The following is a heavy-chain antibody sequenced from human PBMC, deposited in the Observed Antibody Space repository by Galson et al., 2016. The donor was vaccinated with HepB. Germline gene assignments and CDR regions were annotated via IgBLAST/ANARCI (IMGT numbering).Heavy chain of an antibody. J-gene: IGHJ3*02. V-gene: IGHV3-21*01. Sequence: SLRLSCAASGFTFSRYTMNWVRRAPGKGLEWVSSISSGSSYIYYADSVKGRFTISRDNAKNSLYLQMNSLRAEDTAVYYCVRVRADYGGNMPDAFDIWGQGTMVTVSS. CDR3: VRVRADYGGNMPDAFDI. D-gene: IGHD4-23*01. CDR1: GFTFSRYT. CDR2: ISSGSSYI.